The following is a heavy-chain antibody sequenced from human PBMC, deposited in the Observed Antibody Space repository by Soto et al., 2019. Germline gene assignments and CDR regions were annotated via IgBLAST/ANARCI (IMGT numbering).Heavy chain of an antibody. CDR2: LDYSGST. CDR3: ARASPVVTDV. CDR1: GGSISSGDYY. Sequence: QVQLQESGPGLVKPSQTLSLTCTVSGGSISSGDYYWGWIRQPPGKGLEWIGYLDYSGSTYYDPYLKGRVTISVDTSKNKFYLKLSSVTAEDTAVYYCARASPVVTDVWGQGTTVTVSS. V-gene: IGHV4-30-4*01. J-gene: IGHJ6*02.